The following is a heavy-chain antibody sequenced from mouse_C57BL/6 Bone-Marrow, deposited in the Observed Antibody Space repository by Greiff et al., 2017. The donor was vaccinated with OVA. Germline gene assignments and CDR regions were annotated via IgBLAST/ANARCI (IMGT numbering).Heavy chain of an antibody. J-gene: IGHJ1*03. D-gene: IGHD1-1*01. CDR3: ARVLRYWYFDV. CDR2: ISDGGSYT. CDR1: GFTFSSYA. Sequence: EVQGVESGGGLVKPGGSLKLSCAASGFTFSSYAMSWVRQTPEKRLEWVATISDGGSYTYYPDNVKGRFTISRDNAKNNLYLQMSHLKSEDTAMYYCARVLRYWYFDVWGTGTTVTVSS. V-gene: IGHV5-4*01.